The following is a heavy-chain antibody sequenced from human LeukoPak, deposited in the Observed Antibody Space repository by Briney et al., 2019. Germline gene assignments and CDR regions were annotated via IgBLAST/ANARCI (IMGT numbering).Heavy chain of an antibody. CDR1: GFTFTNYN. J-gene: IGHJ3*02. Sequence: ASVKVSCKASGFTFTNYNMHWVRQAPGQGLEWMGIINPSGGSTNYAQNFQARVTMTRDTSTSTVYMELSSLRSEDTAVYYCARVRDGYNDAYDIWGQGTMVTVSP. V-gene: IGHV1-46*01. CDR2: INPSGGST. CDR3: ARVRDGYNDAYDI. D-gene: IGHD5-24*01.